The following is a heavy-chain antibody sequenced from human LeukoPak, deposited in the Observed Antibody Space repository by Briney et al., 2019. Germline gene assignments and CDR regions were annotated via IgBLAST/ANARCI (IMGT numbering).Heavy chain of an antibody. Sequence: ASVKVSCKASGYTFTSYGISWVRQAPGRGLEWMGWISAYNGNTNYAQKLQGRVTMTTDTSTSTAYMELRSLRSDDTAVYYCAREKQQLVLGWFDPWGQGTLVTVSS. CDR3: AREKQQLVLGWFDP. CDR2: ISAYNGNT. V-gene: IGHV1-18*01. CDR1: GYTFTSYG. D-gene: IGHD6-13*01. J-gene: IGHJ5*02.